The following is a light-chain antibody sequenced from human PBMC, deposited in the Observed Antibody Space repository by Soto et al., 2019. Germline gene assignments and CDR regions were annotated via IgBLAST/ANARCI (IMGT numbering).Light chain of an antibody. CDR1: QSIRSY. Sequence: DIQMTQSPSSLSASVGDRVTITCRASQSIRSYLNWYQQKPGKAPKLLIYAASTLQSGVPSRFSGRKSGTQFTLTIDSLQPEDFATYYCQQVKTYPRTFGGGTKVDIK. V-gene: IGKV1-9*01. J-gene: IGKJ4*01. CDR2: AAS. CDR3: QQVKTYPRT.